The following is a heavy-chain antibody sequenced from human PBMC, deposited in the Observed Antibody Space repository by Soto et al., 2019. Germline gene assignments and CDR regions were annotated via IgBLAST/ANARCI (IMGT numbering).Heavy chain of an antibody. D-gene: IGHD4-17*01. V-gene: IGHV1-18*01. J-gene: IGHJ6*02. CDR3: ARLRTTVGDV. Sequence: QVQLVQSGAEVRKPGSSVRVSCKASGGSFNRHTISWVRQAPGQGLEWMGWISAYNGNTNYAQKLQGRVTMTTDTSTSTAYMELRSLRSDDTAVYYCARLRTTVGDVWGQGTTVTVSS. CDR1: GGSFNRHT. CDR2: ISAYNGNT.